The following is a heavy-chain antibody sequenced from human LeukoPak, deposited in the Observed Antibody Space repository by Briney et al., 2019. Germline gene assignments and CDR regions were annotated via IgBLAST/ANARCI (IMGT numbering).Heavy chain of an antibody. J-gene: IGHJ4*02. CDR3: ASDELRYPLD. V-gene: IGHV3-33*07. Sequence: QPGGSLRLSCAASGFTFSRDGMSWVRQAPGKGLEWVAVIWYDGSQRHYTDSVKGRFTISRDNSKKTVYLQMNSLRAEDTAVYYCASDELRYPLDWGQGTLVTVSS. CDR1: GFTFSRDG. CDR2: IWYDGSQR. D-gene: IGHD3-9*01.